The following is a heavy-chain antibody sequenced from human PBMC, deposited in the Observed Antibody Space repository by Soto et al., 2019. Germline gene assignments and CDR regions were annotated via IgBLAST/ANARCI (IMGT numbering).Heavy chain of an antibody. D-gene: IGHD3-22*01. J-gene: IGHJ4*02. CDR2: ISSSDNII. Sequence: GGSLRLSCASSVFTFSDYYMSCIRHSPGKGLEWVAYISSSDNIIYYADSVKGRFTISRDNAKNSLYLQMNSLRAEDTAVYYCARDLGYYDRSGYFEYWGQGTLVRVSS. V-gene: IGHV3-11*01. CDR3: ARDLGYYDRSGYFEY. CDR1: VFTFSDYY.